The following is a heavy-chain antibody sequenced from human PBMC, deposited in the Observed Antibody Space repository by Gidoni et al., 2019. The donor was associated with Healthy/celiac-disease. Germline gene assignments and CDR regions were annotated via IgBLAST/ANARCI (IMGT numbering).Heavy chain of an antibody. J-gene: IGHJ3*02. V-gene: IGHV3-33*01. CDR2: IWYDGSNK. CDR3: ARNLVVPAARRRDAFDI. CDR1: GFTFSRYG. D-gene: IGHD2-2*01. Sequence: QVQLVESGGGVVQPGRSLRLSCAASGFTFSRYGMHWVRQAPGKGLEWVAVIWYDGSNKYYADSVKGRFTISRDNFKNTLYLQMNSLRAEDTAVYYCARNLVVPAARRRDAFDIWGQGTMVTVSS.